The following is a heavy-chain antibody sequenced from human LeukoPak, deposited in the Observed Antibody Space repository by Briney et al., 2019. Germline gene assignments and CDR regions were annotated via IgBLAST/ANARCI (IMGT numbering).Heavy chain of an antibody. V-gene: IGHV3-66*02. CDR2: IYSGGST. CDR3: ASARQYYYDSSGYDY. CDR1: GFTVSSNY. D-gene: IGHD3-22*01. J-gene: IGHJ4*02. Sequence: GGSLRLSCAASGFTVSSNYMSWVRQAPGKGLEWVSVIYSGGSTYYADSVKGRFTISRDNSENTLYLQMNSLRAEDTAVYYCASARQYYYDSSGYDYWGQGTLVTVSS.